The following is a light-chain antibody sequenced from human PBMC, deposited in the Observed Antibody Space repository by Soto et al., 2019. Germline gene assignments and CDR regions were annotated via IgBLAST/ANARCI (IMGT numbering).Light chain of an antibody. Sequence: EIQMTQSPSTLSASVGDRVTITCRASQSISTHLAWYQQKPGKAPEVLIYDASTLESGVPSRFSGSGSGTQFTLTISSLQPDDFATYYCQQYSSNLYTFGQGTKLEIK. CDR3: QQYSSNLYT. CDR1: QSISTH. J-gene: IGKJ2*01. V-gene: IGKV1-5*01. CDR2: DAS.